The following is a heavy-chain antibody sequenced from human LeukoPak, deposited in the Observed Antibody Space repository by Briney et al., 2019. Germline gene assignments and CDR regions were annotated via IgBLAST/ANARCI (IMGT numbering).Heavy chain of an antibody. CDR3: TRAGGFDNFLDY. V-gene: IGHV3-49*04. D-gene: IGHD5-12*01. Sequence: GGSLRLSCTPSGFTFGEYGFNWVRQAPGKGLEWVGFIRSKVHDSTPQYAASVKGRFTISRDDSKDTAYLQMINLKTEDTAIYYCTRAGGFDNFLDYWGQGTPVTVSS. CDR2: IRSKVHDSTP. J-gene: IGHJ4*02. CDR1: GFTFGEYG.